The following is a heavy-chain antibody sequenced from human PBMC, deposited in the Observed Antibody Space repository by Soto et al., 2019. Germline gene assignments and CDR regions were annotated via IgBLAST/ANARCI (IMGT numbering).Heavy chain of an antibody. CDR1: GGTFSSYA. J-gene: IGHJ3*02. D-gene: IGHD3-22*01. CDR2: ISAYNGNT. Sequence: QVQLVQSGAEVKKPGSSVKVSCKASGGTFSSYAISWVRQAPGQGLEWMGWISAYNGNTNYAQKLQGRVTMTTDTSTSTAYMELRSLRSDDTAVYYCARDLHDTTGGAFDIWGQGTMVTVSS. CDR3: ARDLHDTTGGAFDI. V-gene: IGHV1-18*01.